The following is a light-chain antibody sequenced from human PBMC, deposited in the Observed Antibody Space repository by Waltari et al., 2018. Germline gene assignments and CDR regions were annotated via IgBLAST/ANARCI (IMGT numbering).Light chain of an antibody. CDR2: GAS. CDR3: QQYNGQPLT. V-gene: IGKV3-15*01. J-gene: IGKJ4*01. CDR1: QSVRDN. Sequence: EIVLTQSPAILSVSPGEGATLSCTASQSVRDNLAWYQHKPGQAPRPLLFGASTRATGFPARFSGSGSGTEFTLTITSLQSEDSAVYFCQQYNGQPLTFGGGTKVEIK.